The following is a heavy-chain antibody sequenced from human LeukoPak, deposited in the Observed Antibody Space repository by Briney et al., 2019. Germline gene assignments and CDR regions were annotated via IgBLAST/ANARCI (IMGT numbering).Heavy chain of an antibody. CDR2: ISGSGGST. CDR3: AKDLRRWFGELNWFDP. D-gene: IGHD3-10*01. V-gene: IGHV3-23*01. Sequence: GGSLRLSCAASGFTFSSYAMHWVRQAPGKGLEWVSAISGSGGSTYYADSVKGRFTISRDNSKNTLYLQMNSLRAEDTAVYYCAKDLRRWFGELNWFDPWGQGTLVTVSS. J-gene: IGHJ5*02. CDR1: GFTFSSYA.